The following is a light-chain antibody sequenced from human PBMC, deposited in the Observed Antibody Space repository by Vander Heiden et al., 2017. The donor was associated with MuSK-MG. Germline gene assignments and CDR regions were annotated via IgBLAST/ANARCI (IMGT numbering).Light chain of an antibody. CDR2: DAA. CDR1: QSLSSY. V-gene: IGKV3-11*01. Sequence: EIVLTPSPATLSLSPGEGATLSCRASQSLSSYLSWYQQRPGQAARLLIYDAAKRAPGIPAMFSGSGSGTDCTLTISSLEPEYAAFYFCQQRSDWPTFGQGTKVEVK. CDR3: QQRSDWPT. J-gene: IGKJ1*01.